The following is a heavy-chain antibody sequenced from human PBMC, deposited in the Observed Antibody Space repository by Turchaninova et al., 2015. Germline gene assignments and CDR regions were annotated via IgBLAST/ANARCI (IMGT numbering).Heavy chain of an antibody. V-gene: IGHV2-5*02. CDR3: AHIRGGGNSPLFDY. D-gene: IGHD4-23*01. Sequence: QITLKESGPTLVKPTQTLTLTCTFSGFSLTTGPVGVGWTRQPPGKALEWLALIYWDGDKRYSPSLKSRLTITKDTSKNQVVLTMTNMDPVDTATFYCAHIRGGGNSPLFDYWGQGTLVTVSS. CDR2: IYWDGDK. CDR1: GFSLTTGPVG. J-gene: IGHJ4*02.